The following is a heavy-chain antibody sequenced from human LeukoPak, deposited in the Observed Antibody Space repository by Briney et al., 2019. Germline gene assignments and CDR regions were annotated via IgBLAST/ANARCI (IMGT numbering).Heavy chain of an antibody. CDR1: GGTFSSYA. J-gene: IGHJ6*02. V-gene: IGHV1-69*04. D-gene: IGHD3-3*01. CDR2: IIPILGIA. Sequence: GASVKVSCKASGGTFSSYAISWVRQAPGQGLEWMGRIIPILGIANYAQKFQGRVTITADKSTSTAYMELSSLRSEDTAVYYCARLRFLEWLSSYYYYYGMDVWGQGTTVTVSS. CDR3: ARLRFLEWLSSYYYYYGMDV.